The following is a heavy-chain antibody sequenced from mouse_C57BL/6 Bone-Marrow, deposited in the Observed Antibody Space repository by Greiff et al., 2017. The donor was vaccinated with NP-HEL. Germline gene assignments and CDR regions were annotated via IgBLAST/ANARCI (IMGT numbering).Heavy chain of an antibody. D-gene: IGHD1-1*01. CDR1: GFNIKDDY. V-gene: IGHV14-4*01. Sequence: EVHLVESGAELVRPGASVKLSCTASGFNIKDDYMHWVKQRPEQGLEWIGWIDPENGDTEYASKFQGKAPITADTSSNTAYLQLSSLTSEDTADYYCTTGYYYGSSYFDYWGQGTTLTVSS. CDR3: TTGYYYGSSYFDY. CDR2: IDPENGDT. J-gene: IGHJ2*01.